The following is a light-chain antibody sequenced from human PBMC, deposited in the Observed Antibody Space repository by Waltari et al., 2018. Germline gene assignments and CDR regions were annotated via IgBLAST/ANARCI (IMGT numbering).Light chain of an antibody. CDR2: DVS. CDR1: SSDGGGYNY. Sequence: QSALTQPASVSGSPGQSITISCTGTSSDGGGYNYVPWYQQHPGKAPKLMIYDVSNRPSGVSDRFSGSKSGDTASLTISGLQAEDEADYYCNSYTSSSTWVFGGGTKLTVL. V-gene: IGLV2-14*03. CDR3: NSYTSSSTWV. J-gene: IGLJ3*02.